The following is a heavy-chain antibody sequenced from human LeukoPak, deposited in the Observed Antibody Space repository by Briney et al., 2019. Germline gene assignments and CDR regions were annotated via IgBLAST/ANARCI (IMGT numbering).Heavy chain of an antibody. J-gene: IGHJ3*02. CDR3: AGRDYYDSSGYHDAFDI. CDR2: IDYSGST. V-gene: IGHV4-59*01. CDR1: GGSISSYY. D-gene: IGHD3-22*01. Sequence: PSETLSLTCTVSGGSISSYYWSWIRQPPGKGLEWIGYIDYSGSTNYNPSLKSRVTISVDTSKNQFSLKLSSVTAADTAVYYCAGRDYYDSSGYHDAFDIWGQGTMVTVSS.